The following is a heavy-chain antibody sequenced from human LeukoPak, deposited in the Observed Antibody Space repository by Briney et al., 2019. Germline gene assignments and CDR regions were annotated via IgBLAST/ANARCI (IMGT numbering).Heavy chain of an antibody. D-gene: IGHD3-16*01. CDR3: ARENDLGTPF. J-gene: IGHJ6*04. CDR1: GGSISSSNYH. CDR2: LDYSGTT. Sequence: SETLSLTCTVSGGSISSSNYHWGWHRQPPGKRVEWIGSLDYSGTTYYNPSLKSRVTISVDTAKNQFSLRLTSVTAADTAVYYCARENDLGTPFWGKGTTVTVSS. V-gene: IGHV4-39*07.